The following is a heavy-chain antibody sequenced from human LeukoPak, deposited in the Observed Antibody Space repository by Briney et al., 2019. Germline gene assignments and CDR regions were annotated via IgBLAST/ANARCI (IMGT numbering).Heavy chain of an antibody. Sequence: GGSLRLSCAASGFTFSSYSMNWVRQAPGKGLEWVSYISSSSSTIYYADSVKGRFTISRDNAKNSLYLQMNSLRAEDTAVYYCARIKPGYCSSTSCPNFDYWGQGTLVTVSS. CDR1: GFTFSSYS. CDR3: ARIKPGYCSSTSCPNFDY. D-gene: IGHD2-2*01. V-gene: IGHV3-48*01. J-gene: IGHJ4*02. CDR2: ISSSSSTI.